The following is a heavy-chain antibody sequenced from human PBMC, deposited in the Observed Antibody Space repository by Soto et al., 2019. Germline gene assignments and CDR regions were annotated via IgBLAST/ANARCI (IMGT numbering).Heavy chain of an antibody. CDR2: ISAYNGNT. CDR1: GYTFTSYG. CDR3: ARDPGIAARPGYYYYGMDV. J-gene: IGHJ6*02. V-gene: IGHV1-18*04. D-gene: IGHD6-6*01. Sequence: QVQLVQSGAEVKKPGASVKVSCKASGYTFTSYGISWVRQAPGQGLEWMGWISAYNGNTNYAQKLQGRVTMTTDTATSTAYRELRSLRSDDTAVYCCARDPGIAARPGYYYYGMDVWGQGTTVTVSS.